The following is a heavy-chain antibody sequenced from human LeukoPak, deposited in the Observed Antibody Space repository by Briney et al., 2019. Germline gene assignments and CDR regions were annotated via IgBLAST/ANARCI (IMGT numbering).Heavy chain of an antibody. J-gene: IGHJ4*02. CDR3: AREGDSYFDY. D-gene: IGHD2-21*02. CDR1: GGSISSGSYY. CDR2: IYTSGST. Sequence: SETLSLTCTVSGGSISSGSYYWSWIRQPAGKGLEWIGRIYTSGSTNYNPSLKSRVTISVDTSKNQFSLKLSSVTAADTAVYYCAREGDSYFDYWGQGTLVTVSS. V-gene: IGHV4-61*02.